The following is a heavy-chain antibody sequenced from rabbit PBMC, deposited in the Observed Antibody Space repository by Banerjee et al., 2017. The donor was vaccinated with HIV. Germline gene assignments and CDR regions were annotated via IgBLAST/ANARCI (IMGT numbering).Heavy chain of an antibody. V-gene: IGHV1S45*01. J-gene: IGHJ3*01. CDR1: GFSFSSSYH. Sequence: QEQLVESGGDLVKPGASLTLTCTASGFSFSSSYHMGWVRQAPGKGLEWIGCIYGGGSDFSYYASWAKGRFAISKASSTTVTLQMTSLTAADTATYFCARSADAGCAYALWGQGTLVTVS. CDR2: IYGGGSDFS. D-gene: IGHD6-1*01. CDR3: ARSADAGCAYAL.